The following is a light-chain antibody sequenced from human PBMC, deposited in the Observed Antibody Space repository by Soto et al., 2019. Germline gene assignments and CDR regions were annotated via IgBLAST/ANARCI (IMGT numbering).Light chain of an antibody. CDR2: GVS. J-gene: IGKJ2*01. CDR3: QQYVSSPLYT. V-gene: IGKV3-20*01. Sequence: NVLTQSPGTLSLSPGERATLSCRTSQSVGSTHLAWYQQKPGQAPRLLIHGVSSRAAGIPDRFSGSGSGTDFTLTISRLEPEDFAVYYCQQYVSSPLYTFGQGTKLESK. CDR1: QSVGSTH.